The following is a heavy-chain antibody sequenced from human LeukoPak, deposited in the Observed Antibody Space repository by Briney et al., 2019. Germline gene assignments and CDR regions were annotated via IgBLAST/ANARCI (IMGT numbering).Heavy chain of an antibody. D-gene: IGHD3-10*01. CDR1: GFTFSSYG. Sequence: GGSLRLSCAASGFTFSSYGMHWVRQAPGKGLEWVALITHDGSNKYYADSVKGRFTMSKDNSNNALYLLMTSLRADDTAVYHCAGLRDMVRAGYNWLDPWGQGTLVTVSS. J-gene: IGHJ5*02. CDR2: ITHDGSNK. CDR3: AGLRDMVRAGYNWLDP. V-gene: IGHV3-30*03.